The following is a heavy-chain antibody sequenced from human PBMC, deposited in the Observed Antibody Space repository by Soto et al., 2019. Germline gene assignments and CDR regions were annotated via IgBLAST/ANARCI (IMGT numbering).Heavy chain of an antibody. Sequence: PSETMSLTCTASGGSISSSYWSWIRQPPGKGLEWIGYIYYSGSTNYNPSLKSRVTISVDTSKNQFSLKLSSVTAADTAVYYCARSTTKYGMDVWGQGTTVTVSS. CDR2: IYYSGST. CDR1: GGSISSSY. CDR3: ARSTTKYGMDV. J-gene: IGHJ6*02. D-gene: IGHD1-1*01. V-gene: IGHV4-59*08.